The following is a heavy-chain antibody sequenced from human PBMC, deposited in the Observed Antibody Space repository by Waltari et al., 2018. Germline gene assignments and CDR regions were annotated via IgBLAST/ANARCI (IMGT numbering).Heavy chain of an antibody. V-gene: IGHV4-31*03. J-gene: IGHJ6*02. CDR2: IYHSGST. CDR1: GGSISSGGYY. Sequence: QVQLQESGPGLVKPSQTLSLTCTVSGGSISSGGYYWSWIRQHPGKGLEWIGYIYHSGSTYYNPSLKSRVTISVDRSKNQFSLKLSSVTAADTAVYYCAREGKVPNYYYGMDVWGQGTTVTVSS. CDR3: AREGKVPNYYYGMDV.